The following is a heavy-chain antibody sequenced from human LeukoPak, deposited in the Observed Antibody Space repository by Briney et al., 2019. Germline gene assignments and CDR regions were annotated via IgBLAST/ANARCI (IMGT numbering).Heavy chain of an antibody. J-gene: IGHJ6*03. V-gene: IGHV1-18*01. CDR1: GYTFTSYG. Sequence: ASVKVSCKASGYTFTSYGISWVRQAPGQGLEWTGWISAYNGNTNYAQKLQGRVTMTTDTSTSTAYMELRSLRSDDTAVYYCARSPVVGATPHYYYYMDVWGKGTTVTVSS. D-gene: IGHD1-26*01. CDR2: ISAYNGNT. CDR3: ARSPVVGATPHYYYYMDV.